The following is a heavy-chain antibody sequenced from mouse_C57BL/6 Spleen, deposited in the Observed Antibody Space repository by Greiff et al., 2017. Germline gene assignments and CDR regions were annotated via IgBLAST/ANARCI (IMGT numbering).Heavy chain of an antibody. J-gene: IGHJ3*01. CDR1: GYTFTSYW. CDR3: ARPLGSSRYFAY. CDR2: IHPNSGST. Sequence: QVQLQQPGAELVKPGASVKLSCKASGYTFTSYWMHWVKQRPGQGLEWIGIIHPNSGSTNYNEKFKSKATLTVDKSSSTAYMQLSSLASEDSAVYYCARPLGSSRYFAYWGQGTLVTVSA. V-gene: IGHV1-64*01. D-gene: IGHD1-1*01.